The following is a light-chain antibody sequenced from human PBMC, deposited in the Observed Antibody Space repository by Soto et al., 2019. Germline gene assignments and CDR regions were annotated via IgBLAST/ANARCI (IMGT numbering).Light chain of an antibody. V-gene: IGKV3-20*01. CDR2: GAS. CDR3: QRSGSSPLT. CDR1: QSVSSSY. J-gene: IGKJ3*01. Sequence: EIVLTQSPGTLSLSPGERATLSYRASQSVSSSYLAWYQQKPGQTPRLLFYGASSRATGIPDRFSGSGSGTDFTRTISRLAPEDFAVYYCQRSGSSPLTFGPGTKVDIK.